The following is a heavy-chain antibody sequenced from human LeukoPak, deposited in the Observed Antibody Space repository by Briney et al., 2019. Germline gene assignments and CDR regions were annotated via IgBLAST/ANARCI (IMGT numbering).Heavy chain of an antibody. D-gene: IGHD3-10*01. V-gene: IGHV4-30-4*08. CDR3: ARKFDTYYFDY. CDR2: IYYSGST. CDR1: GGSISSGDYY. J-gene: IGHJ4*02. Sequence: SETLSLTRTVSGGSISSGDYYWSWIRQPPGKGLEWIGYIYYSGSTYYNPSLKSRVTISVDTSKNQFSLKLSSVTAADTAVYYCARKFDTYYFDYWGQGTLVTVSS.